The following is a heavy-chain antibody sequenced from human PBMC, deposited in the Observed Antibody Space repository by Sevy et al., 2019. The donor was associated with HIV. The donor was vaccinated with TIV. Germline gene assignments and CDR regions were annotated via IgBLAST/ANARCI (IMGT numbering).Heavy chain of an antibody. Sequence: GGSLRLSCAASGFTFSDAWLSWVRQAPGKGLEWVGRVRSKGDGGTTDYAAPVKGRFTIVRDDSKNVLYVQMNSLKIEDTGVYYCTTEGADWGQGTRVTVSS. CDR3: TTEGAD. CDR1: GFTFSDAW. J-gene: IGHJ4*02. CDR2: VRSKGDGGTT. V-gene: IGHV3-15*01.